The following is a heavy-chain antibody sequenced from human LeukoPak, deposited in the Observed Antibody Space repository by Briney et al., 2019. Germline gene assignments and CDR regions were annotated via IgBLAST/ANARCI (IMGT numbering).Heavy chain of an antibody. D-gene: IGHD2-2*01. V-gene: IGHV1-2*02. CDR3: ARGAFGDVVVPAAIPLDAFDI. J-gene: IGHJ3*02. CDR2: INPNSGGT. Sequence: ASVKVSCKASGYTFTGYYMYWVRQAPGQGLEWMGWINPNSGGTNYAQKFQGRVTMTRDTSISTAYMELSRLRSDDTAVYYCARGAFGDVVVPAAIPLDAFDIWGQGTMVTVSS. CDR1: GYTFTGYY.